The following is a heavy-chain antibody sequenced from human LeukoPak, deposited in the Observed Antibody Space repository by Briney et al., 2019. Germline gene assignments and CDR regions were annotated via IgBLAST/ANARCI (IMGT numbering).Heavy chain of an antibody. D-gene: IGHD6-13*01. CDR1: GFTFNSYA. Sequence: GGSLRLSCAASGFTFNSYAMTWVRQAPGKGLEWVSTITGSGGTTYYADSEKGRFTISRDNAKNTLYLQVSSLRVEDTALYYCAKHLGYTSSCPDYWGQGTLVTVSS. CDR2: ITGSGGTT. CDR3: AKHLGYTSSCPDY. J-gene: IGHJ4*02. V-gene: IGHV3-23*01.